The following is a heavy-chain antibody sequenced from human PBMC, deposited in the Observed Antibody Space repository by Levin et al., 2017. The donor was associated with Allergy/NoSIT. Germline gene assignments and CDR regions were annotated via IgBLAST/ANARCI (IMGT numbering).Heavy chain of an antibody. V-gene: IGHV4-39*01. CDR1: GGFISSSISY. CDR3: ARQCYDILTGYYNFDY. CDR2: IYNSGST. Sequence: SETLSLTCTVSGGFISSSISYWGWIRQAPGKGLEWIGSIYNSGSTYYNPSLKSRVTTSVDTSKNQFSLKLSSVTAADTAVYYCARQCYDILTGYYNFDYWGQGALVTVSS. J-gene: IGHJ4*02. D-gene: IGHD3-9*01.